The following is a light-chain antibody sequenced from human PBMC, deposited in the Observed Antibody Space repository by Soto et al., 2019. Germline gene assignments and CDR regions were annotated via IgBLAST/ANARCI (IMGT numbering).Light chain of an antibody. CDR2: AAS. CDR1: QSIANY. Sequence: DIQMTQSPSSLSAYVGDRVTITCRASQSIANYLNWYQQKPGKAPKLLIYAASSLQSGVPSRFSGSGSGTYFTLTISSLQPEDFATYFCQQNYSPPPITFGQGTRLEIK. V-gene: IGKV1-39*01. J-gene: IGKJ5*01. CDR3: QQNYSPPPIT.